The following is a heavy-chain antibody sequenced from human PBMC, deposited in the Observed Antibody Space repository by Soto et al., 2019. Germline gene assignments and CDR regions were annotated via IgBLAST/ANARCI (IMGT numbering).Heavy chain of an antibody. CDR3: AKEKNRIFDY. CDR1: GFTFEYHT. J-gene: IGHJ4*02. V-gene: IGHV3-43*01. Sequence: GGSLRLSCSGSGFTFEYHTMHWVRQVPGKGLEWVSLITWDGDSTFYTDSVKGRFTISRDNTDRSLFLQMDSLRIEDTALYYCAKEKNRIFDYWGQGTLVTVSS. CDR2: ITWDGDST.